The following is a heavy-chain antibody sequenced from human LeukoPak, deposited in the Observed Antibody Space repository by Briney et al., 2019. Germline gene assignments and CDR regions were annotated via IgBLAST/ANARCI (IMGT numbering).Heavy chain of an antibody. J-gene: IGHJ4*02. Sequence: GGSLRLSCAASGFXFSSYAMHWVRQAPGKGLEWVAVISYDGSNKYYADSVKGRFTISRDNSKNTLYLQMNSLRAEDTAVYYCASDSGYDFRSPGDYWGQGTLSPSPQ. V-gene: IGHV3-30*04. CDR1: GFXFSSYA. CDR3: ASDSGYDFRSPGDY. CDR2: ISYDGSNK. D-gene: IGHD5-12*01.